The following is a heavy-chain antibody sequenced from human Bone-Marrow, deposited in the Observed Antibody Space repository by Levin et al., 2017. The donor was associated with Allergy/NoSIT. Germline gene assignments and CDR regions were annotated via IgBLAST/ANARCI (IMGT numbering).Heavy chain of an antibody. CDR3: ARSPYRYCSGGSCYCDY. CDR2: ISYDGSNK. V-gene: IGHV3-30*04. D-gene: IGHD2-15*01. Sequence: PGGSLRLSCAASGFTFSSYAMHWVRQAPGKGLEWVAVISYDGSNKYYADSVKGRFTISRDNSKNTLYLQMNSLRAEDTAVYYCARSPYRYCSGGSCYCDYWGQGTLVTVSS. J-gene: IGHJ4*02. CDR1: GFTFSSYA.